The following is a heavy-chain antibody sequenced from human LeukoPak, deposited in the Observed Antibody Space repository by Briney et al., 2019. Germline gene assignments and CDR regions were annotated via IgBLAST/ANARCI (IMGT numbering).Heavy chain of an antibody. CDR2: ISGYNGNT. CDR3: AGDGNSGGYFDY. J-gene: IGHJ4*02. V-gene: IGHV1-18*01. Sequence: ASVKVSCKASGYTFTSYGVSWVRQAPGQGLEWMGWISGYNGNTKYAQNLQGRVTMTTDTSTSTAYMELRSLRSDDTAMYYCAGDGNSGGYFDYWGQGTLVTVSS. CDR1: GYTFTSYG. D-gene: IGHD4-23*01.